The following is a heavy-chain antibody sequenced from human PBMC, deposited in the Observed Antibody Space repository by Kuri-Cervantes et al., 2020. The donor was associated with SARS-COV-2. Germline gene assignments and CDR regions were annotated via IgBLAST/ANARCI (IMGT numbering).Heavy chain of an antibody. CDR1: GYTFTGYY. J-gene: IGHJ4*02. V-gene: IGHV1-2*02. CDR3: ASLHPWYDFWSGSYYFDY. CDR2: INPNSGGT. Sequence: ASVKVSCKASGYTFTGYYMHWVRQAPGQGLEWMGWINPNSGGTNYAQKFQGRVTTTRDTSISTAYMELSRLRSDDTAVYYCASLHPWYDFWSGSYYFDYWGQGTLVTVSS. D-gene: IGHD3-3*01.